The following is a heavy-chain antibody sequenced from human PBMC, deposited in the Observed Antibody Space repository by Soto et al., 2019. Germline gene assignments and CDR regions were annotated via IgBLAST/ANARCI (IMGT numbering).Heavy chain of an antibody. CDR1: GDTRTGFA. V-gene: IGHV1-3*01. J-gene: IGHJ6*02. CDR2: ISPGSGNT. D-gene: IGHD2-15*01. Sequence: ASVKVSCKASGDTRTGFAMHWVRQAPGQGPEWMGWISPGSGNTKYSQKFQGRVTITRDTSARTAYMELSNLRSEDTAVYYCATSEGDCGGGSCYNYFYYYGMDVWGQGTTVTVSS. CDR3: ATSEGDCGGGSCYNYFYYYGMDV.